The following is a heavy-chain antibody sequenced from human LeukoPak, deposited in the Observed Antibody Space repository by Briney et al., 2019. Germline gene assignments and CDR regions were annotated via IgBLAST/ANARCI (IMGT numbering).Heavy chain of an antibody. Sequence: SETLSLTCTVTSGSISGHYWSWIRQPAGKEMQWIGRIYTTGSTNYNPSLKSRVTMSLDTSKNQFSLKLSSVTVADTAVYYCARENTLVRGTRNPFDYWGRGTLVTVSS. CDR1: SGSISGHY. J-gene: IGHJ4*02. D-gene: IGHD3-10*01. CDR3: ARENTLVRGTRNPFDY. CDR2: IYTTGST. V-gene: IGHV4-4*07.